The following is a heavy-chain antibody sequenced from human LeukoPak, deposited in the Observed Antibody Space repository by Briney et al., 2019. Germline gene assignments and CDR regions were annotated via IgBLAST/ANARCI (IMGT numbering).Heavy chain of an antibody. CDR2: ISGSGGST. D-gene: IGHD3-22*01. J-gene: IGHJ4*02. CDR3: ARARSPQYYYDSSGYLDY. CDR1: GFTFSSYA. Sequence: GGSLRLSCAASGFTFSSYAMSWVRQAPGKGLEWVSAISGSGGSTYYADSVKGRFTISRDNSKNTLYLQMNSLRAEDTAVYYCARARSPQYYYDSSGYLDYWGQGTLATVSS. V-gene: IGHV3-23*01.